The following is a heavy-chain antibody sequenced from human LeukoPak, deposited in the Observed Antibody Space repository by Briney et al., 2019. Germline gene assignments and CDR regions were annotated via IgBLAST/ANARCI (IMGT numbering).Heavy chain of an antibody. J-gene: IGHJ4*02. D-gene: IGHD3-10*01. V-gene: IGHV3-30*18. CDR2: ISYDGSNK. CDR3: AKDYYGSGSYYNEGTFDY. CDR1: GFTFSSYG. Sequence: PGGSLGLSCAASGFTFSSYGMHWVRQAPGKGLEWVAVISYDGSNKYYADSVKGRFTISRDNSKNTLYLQMNSLRAEDTAVYYCAKDYYGSGSYYNEGTFDYWGQGTLVTVSS.